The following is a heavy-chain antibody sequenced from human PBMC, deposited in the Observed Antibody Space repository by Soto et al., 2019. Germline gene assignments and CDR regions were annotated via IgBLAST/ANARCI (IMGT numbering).Heavy chain of an antibody. D-gene: IGHD7-27*01. CDR3: AKDTEKLGTSYYFDY. J-gene: IGHJ4*02. Sequence: GGSLRLSCAASGFTFSSYAMSWVRQAPGKGLEWVSAISGSGGSTYYADSVKGRFTISRDNSKNTLYLQMNSLRAEDTAVYYCAKDTEKLGTSYYFDYWGQGTLVTVSS. CDR1: GFTFSSYA. V-gene: IGHV3-23*01. CDR2: ISGSGGST.